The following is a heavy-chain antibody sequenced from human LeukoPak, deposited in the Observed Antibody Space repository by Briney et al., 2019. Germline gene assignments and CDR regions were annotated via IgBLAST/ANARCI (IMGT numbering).Heavy chain of an antibody. CDR1: GGSISGDH. V-gene: IGHV4-59*08. CDR2: IYYSGST. CDR3: ARRNDFGI. Sequence: PSETLSLTCTVSGGSISGDHWNWIRQPPGKGLEWIGYIYYSGSTNYTPSLKRRVTISIDTSKNQFSLKLTSVTAADTAVYYCARRNDFGIWGQGTMVTVSS. J-gene: IGHJ3*02.